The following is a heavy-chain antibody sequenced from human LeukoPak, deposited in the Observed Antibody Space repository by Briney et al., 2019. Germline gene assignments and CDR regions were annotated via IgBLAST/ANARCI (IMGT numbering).Heavy chain of an antibody. V-gene: IGHV3-30*03. Sequence: PGGSLRLSWAASGFTFSSYGMHCVRQAPGKGLEWVAVISYDGSNKYYADSVKGRFTISRDNSKNTLYLQMNSLRAEDTAVYYCAIELSSSSRTGFFDYWGQGTLVTVSS. CDR1: GFTFSSYG. CDR3: AIELSSSSRTGFFDY. CDR2: ISYDGSNK. D-gene: IGHD6-13*01. J-gene: IGHJ4*02.